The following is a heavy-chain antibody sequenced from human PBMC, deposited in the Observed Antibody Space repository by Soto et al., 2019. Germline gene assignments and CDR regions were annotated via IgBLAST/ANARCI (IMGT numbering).Heavy chain of an antibody. V-gene: IGHV4-59*12. J-gene: IGHJ3*02. CDR2: VYFSGST. CDR1: GGSISSYY. Sequence: PSETLSLTCTISGGSISSYYWSWIRQTPGKGLEWIGYVYFSGSTNYNPSLKSRVLISIDKSKNQFSLRLSSVTAADTAVYYCVRRSPEDAFDIWGQGTMVTVSS. CDR3: VRRSPEDAFDI.